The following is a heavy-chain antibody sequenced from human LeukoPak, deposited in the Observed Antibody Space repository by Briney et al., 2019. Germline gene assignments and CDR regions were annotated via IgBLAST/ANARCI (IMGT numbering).Heavy chain of an antibody. Sequence: GSLRLPCAAPGFPVSSSYMSWVRQAPGKGLEWVSIIDSGVNTYYADSVKGRFTISRDNAKNTLSLQMNSLRAEDTAVYYCVSHSDPLTSYSFDYWGRGTLVTVSS. D-gene: IGHD3-9*01. CDR1: GFPVSSSY. J-gene: IGHJ4*02. CDR2: IDSGVNT. CDR3: VSHSDPLTSYSFDY. V-gene: IGHV3-53*01.